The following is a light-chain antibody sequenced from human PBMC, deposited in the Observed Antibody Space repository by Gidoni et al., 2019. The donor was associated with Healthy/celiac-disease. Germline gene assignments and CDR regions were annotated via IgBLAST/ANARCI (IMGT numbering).Light chain of an antibody. J-gene: IGKJ3*01. CDR3: QQYNNWPPVLT. CDR2: GAS. Sequence: EIVMTQSPATLSVSPGERATLSCRASQSVSSNLAWYQQKPGQAPRLLIYGASTRATGIPARFSGSGSGTEFTLTISSLQSEDFAVYYCQQYNNWPPVLTFGPXTKVDIK. CDR1: QSVSSN. V-gene: IGKV3-15*01.